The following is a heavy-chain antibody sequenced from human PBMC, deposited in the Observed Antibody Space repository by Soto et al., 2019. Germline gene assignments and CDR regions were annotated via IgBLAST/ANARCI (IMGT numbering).Heavy chain of an antibody. CDR2: INPSGGST. CDR3: AREGRITIFGVVISISGSYDY. Sequence: GASVKVSCKASGYTFTSYYMHWVRQAPGQGLEWMGIINPSGGSTSYAQKFQGRVTMTRDTSTSTVYMELSSLRSEDTAVYYCAREGRITIFGVVISISGSYDYWGQGTLVTVSS. D-gene: IGHD3-3*01. CDR1: GYTFTSYY. J-gene: IGHJ4*02. V-gene: IGHV1-46*01.